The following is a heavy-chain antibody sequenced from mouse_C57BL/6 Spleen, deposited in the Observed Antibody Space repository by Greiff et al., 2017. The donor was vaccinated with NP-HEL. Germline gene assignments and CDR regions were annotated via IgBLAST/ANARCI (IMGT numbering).Heavy chain of an antibody. V-gene: IGHV1-69*01. CDR2: IDPSDSYT. CDR3: ARGELLRPHFAY. Sequence: QVQLQQSGAELVMPGASVKLSCKASGYTFTSYWMHWVKQRPGQGLEWIGEIDPSDSYTNYNQKFKGKSTLTVDKSSSTAYMQLSSLTSEDSAVYYCARGELLRPHFAYWGQGTLVTVSA. CDR1: GYTFTSYW. J-gene: IGHJ3*01. D-gene: IGHD1-2*01.